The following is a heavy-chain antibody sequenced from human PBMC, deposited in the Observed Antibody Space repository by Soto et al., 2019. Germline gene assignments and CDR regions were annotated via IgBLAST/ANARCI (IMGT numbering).Heavy chain of an antibody. CDR1: GYTFTIYG. J-gene: IGHJ4*02. CDR3: AREEEGAGNCFDY. V-gene: IGHV1-18*01. Sequence: ASVNVSCKASGYTFTIYGISWVRQAPGQGLELMGWISAYNGNINYAQMLQGRVTVTTDTSTSTAYMELRSLRPDDTAVYYCAREEEGAGNCFDYWGQRTLVTVSS. D-gene: IGHD3-10*01. CDR2: ISAYNGNI.